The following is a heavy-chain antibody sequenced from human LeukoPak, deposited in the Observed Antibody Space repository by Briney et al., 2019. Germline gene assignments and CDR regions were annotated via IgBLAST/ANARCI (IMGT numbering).Heavy chain of an antibody. CDR2: ISAYNGNT. D-gene: IGHD2-2*01. Sequence: ASVKVSRNASGYTFTSYGISWVRQAPGQGLERMGWISAYNGNTNYAQKLQGRVTMTTDTSTSTAYMELRSLRSDDTAVYYCASYGYCSSTSCYDHYYYYYGMDVWGQGTTVTVSS. V-gene: IGHV1-18*01. CDR3: ASYGYCSSTSCYDHYYYYYGMDV. CDR1: GYTFTSYG. J-gene: IGHJ6*02.